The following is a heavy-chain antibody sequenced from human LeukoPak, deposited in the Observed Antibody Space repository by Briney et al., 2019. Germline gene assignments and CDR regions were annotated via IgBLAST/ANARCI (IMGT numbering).Heavy chain of an antibody. D-gene: IGHD5-12*01. CDR2: IKEDGSRE. V-gene: IGHV3-7*01. CDR3: ARDSPGYGAYVS. J-gene: IGHJ1*01. Sequence: GGSLRLSCAASGFTFSSYWMSWVRQAPGKGLEWVANIKEDGSREYYVDSVKGRFTISRDNAKNSLYLQMDSLTAEDTAVYYCARDSPGYGAYVSWGQGTLVSVSS. CDR1: GFTFSSYW.